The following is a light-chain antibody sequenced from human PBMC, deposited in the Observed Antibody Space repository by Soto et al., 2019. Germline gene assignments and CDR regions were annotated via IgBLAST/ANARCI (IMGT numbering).Light chain of an antibody. CDR1: QSLLHSNGYNY. Sequence: VVTQSPLSLPVTPGEPASISCRSSQSLLHSNGYNYLDWYLQKPGQSPQLLIYLGSNRASGVPDRFSGSGSGTEFTLTIISLQSEDSAVYYCQQYNDWPLTFGGGTKVDIK. V-gene: IGKV2-28*01. CDR3: QQYNDWPLT. CDR2: LGS. J-gene: IGKJ4*01.